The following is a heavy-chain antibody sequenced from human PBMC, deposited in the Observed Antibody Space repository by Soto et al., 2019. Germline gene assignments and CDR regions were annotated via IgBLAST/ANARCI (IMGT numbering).Heavy chain of an antibody. D-gene: IGHD4-4*01. Sequence: QVQLQQWGAGLLKPSETLSLTCAVYGGSFSGYYWSWIRQPPGKGLEWIGEINHSGSTNYNPSLKSRDTISVDTSKNQFSLKLSSVTAADTAVYYCARGVSNSADWFDPWGQGTLVTVSS. V-gene: IGHV4-34*01. CDR1: GGSFSGYY. CDR2: INHSGST. J-gene: IGHJ5*02. CDR3: ARGVSNSADWFDP.